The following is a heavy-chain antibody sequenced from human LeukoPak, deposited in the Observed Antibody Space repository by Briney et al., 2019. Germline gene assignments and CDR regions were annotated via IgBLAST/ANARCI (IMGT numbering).Heavy chain of an antibody. CDR3: ATGYCSGGSCSNWFDP. CDR1: GGTFSSYA. Sequence: ASVKVSCKASGGTFSSYAISWVRQAPGQGLEWMGGIIPIFGTAIYAQKFQGRVTMTEDTSTDTAYMELSSLRSEDTAVYYCATGYCSGGSCSNWFDPWGQGTLVTVSS. CDR2: IIPIFGTA. V-gene: IGHV1-69*06. J-gene: IGHJ5*02. D-gene: IGHD2-15*01.